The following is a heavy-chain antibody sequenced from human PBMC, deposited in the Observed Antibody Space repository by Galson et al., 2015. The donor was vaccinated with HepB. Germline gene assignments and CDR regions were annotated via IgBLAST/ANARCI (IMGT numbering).Heavy chain of an antibody. CDR3: AREAKPGIAAAKYQIWYFDL. V-gene: IGHV1-2*06. Sequence: SVKVSCKASGYTFTGYYMHWVRQAPGQGLEWMGRINPNSGGTNYAQKFQGRVTMTRDTSISTAYMELSRLRSDDTAVYYCAREAKPGIAAAKYQIWYFDLWGRGTLVTVSS. CDR1: GYTFTGYY. D-gene: IGHD6-13*01. J-gene: IGHJ2*01. CDR2: INPNSGGT.